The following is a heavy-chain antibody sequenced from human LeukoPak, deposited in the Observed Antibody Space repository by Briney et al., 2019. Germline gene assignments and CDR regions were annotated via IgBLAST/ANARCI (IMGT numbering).Heavy chain of an antibody. D-gene: IGHD3-22*01. J-gene: IGHJ5*02. V-gene: IGHV1-18*01. CDR3: ATVRSGYYWRVEYNWFDP. Sequence: ASVKVSCKASGYTFTSYGISWVRQAPGQGLECMGWISAYNGNTNYAQKLQGRVTMTTDTSTSTAYMELRSLRSEDTAVYYCATVRSGYYWRVEYNWFDPWGQGTLVTVSS. CDR2: ISAYNGNT. CDR1: GYTFTSYG.